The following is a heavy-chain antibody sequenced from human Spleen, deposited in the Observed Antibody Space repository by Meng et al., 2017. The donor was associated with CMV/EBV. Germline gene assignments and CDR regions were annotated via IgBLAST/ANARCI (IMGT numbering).Heavy chain of an antibody. J-gene: IGHJ4*02. CDR3: AKYSAVGERLYYFDY. CDR2: ISSSSSYI. V-gene: IGHV3-21*04. CDR1: GFTFSSYS. Sequence: GGSLRLSCAASGFTFSSYSMNWVRQAPGKGLEWVSSISSSSSYIYYADSVKGRFTISRDNAKNTLYLQMNSLRVEDTAVYYCAKYSAVGERLYYFDYWGQGTPVTVSS. D-gene: IGHD2-21*01.